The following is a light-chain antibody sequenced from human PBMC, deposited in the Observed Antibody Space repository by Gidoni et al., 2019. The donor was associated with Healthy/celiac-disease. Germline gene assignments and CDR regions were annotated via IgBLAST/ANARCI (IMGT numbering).Light chain of an antibody. Sequence: EIVLTQSPATLSLSPGERATLSCRASQSVSSYLSWYQQTPGKAPRLLIYYASNRATGIPARFSVSGSGTYFTLTIRSLEPEDFAVYYCQQRSNWPPWTFGQGTKVEIK. J-gene: IGKJ1*01. CDR1: QSVSSY. V-gene: IGKV3-11*01. CDR3: QQRSNWPPWT. CDR2: YAS.